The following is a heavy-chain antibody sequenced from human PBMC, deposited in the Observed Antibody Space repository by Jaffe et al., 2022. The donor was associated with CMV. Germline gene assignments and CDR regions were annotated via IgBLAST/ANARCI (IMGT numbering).Heavy chain of an antibody. Sequence: EVQLVESGGGLVQPGGSLRLSCAASGFTFSSYDMHWVRQATGKGLEWVSAIGTAGDTYYPGSVKGRFTISRENAKNSLYLQMNSLRAGDTAVYYCARVEPAAIPSRGYGMDVWGQGTTVTVSS. V-gene: IGHV3-13*01. J-gene: IGHJ6*02. CDR2: IGTAGDT. D-gene: IGHD2-2*02. CDR1: GFTFSSYD. CDR3: ARVEPAAIPSRGYGMDV.